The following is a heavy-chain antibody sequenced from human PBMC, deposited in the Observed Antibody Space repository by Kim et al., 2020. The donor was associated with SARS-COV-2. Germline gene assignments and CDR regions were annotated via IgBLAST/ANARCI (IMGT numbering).Heavy chain of an antibody. Sequence: FADSGKGRFTIPRDNAKNTLYLQMNRLRAEDTAVYYCARGGGSTYYYFDYWGQGTLVTVSS. J-gene: IGHJ4*02. D-gene: IGHD3-22*01. V-gene: IGHV3-74*01. CDR3: ARGGGSTYYYFDY.